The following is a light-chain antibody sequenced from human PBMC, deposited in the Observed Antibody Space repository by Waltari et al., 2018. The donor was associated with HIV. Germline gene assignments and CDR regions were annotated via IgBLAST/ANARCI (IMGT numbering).Light chain of an antibody. CDR3: CAYVGTLTPA. J-gene: IGLJ3*02. V-gene: IGLV2-23*01. CDR1: AVDLGYMTF. CDR2: GGS. Sequence: QSALTQPASVSGSPGQSLTIPCHATAVDLGYMTFLSWYQQFPGRAPQLIIYGGSTRASRVSHRFSASNSGKTASLTISGLQTADEAIYYCCAYVGTLTPAFGGGTQLTVL.